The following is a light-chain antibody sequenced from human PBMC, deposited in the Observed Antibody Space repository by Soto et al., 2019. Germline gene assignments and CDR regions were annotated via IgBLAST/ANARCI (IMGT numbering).Light chain of an antibody. V-gene: IGLV3-1*01. CDR2: KDR. CDR1: KLGDKH. CDR3: QAWDSSIVV. J-gene: IGLJ2*01. Sequence: SYELTQPPSVSVSPGQTAIITCSGDKLGDKHANWYQQKPGQSPVRVIYKDRKRPSGIPERFSGSNSGNTVTLTISGTPAMDEADYFCQAWDSSIVVFGGGTKLTVL.